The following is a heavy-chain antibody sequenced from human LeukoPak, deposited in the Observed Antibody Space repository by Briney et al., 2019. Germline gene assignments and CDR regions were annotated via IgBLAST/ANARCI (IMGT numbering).Heavy chain of an antibody. J-gene: IGHJ4*02. CDR1: GFTFSSYW. D-gene: IGHD3-10*01. V-gene: IGHV3-74*01. Sequence: GGSLRLSCAASGFTFSSYWMHWVRQAPGKGLVWVSRINTDGSSTSYADSVKGRFTISRDNAKNTLYLQMNSLRAEDTAVYYCARVSTMVRGVIIDPYFDYWGQGTLVTVSS. CDR3: ARVSTMVRGVIIDPYFDY. CDR2: INTDGSST.